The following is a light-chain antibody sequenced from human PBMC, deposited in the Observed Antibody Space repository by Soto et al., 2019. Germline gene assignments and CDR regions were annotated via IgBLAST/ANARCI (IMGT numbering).Light chain of an antibody. Sequence: QSALTQPASVSGSPGQSITISCTGTSSDVGAYSYVSWYQQHPGKAPKLIIYDVSDRPSGISNRFSGSKSDNTASLTISGLQAEDEAEYYCSSYTSSRTHVFGTGTKVTVL. CDR2: DVS. CDR3: SSYTSSRTHV. J-gene: IGLJ1*01. CDR1: SSDVGAYSY. V-gene: IGLV2-14*01.